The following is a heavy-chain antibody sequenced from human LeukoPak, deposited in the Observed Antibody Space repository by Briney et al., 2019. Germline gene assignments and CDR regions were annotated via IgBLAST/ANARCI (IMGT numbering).Heavy chain of an antibody. J-gene: IGHJ4*02. Sequence: SETLSLTCTVSGYSISSGYYWSWIRQPPGKGLEWIGYIYYSGSTNYNPSLKSRVTISVDTSKNQFSLKLSSVTAADTAVYYCASLGSGGNYWGQGTLVTVSS. V-gene: IGHV4-61*01. D-gene: IGHD3-10*01. CDR2: IYYSGST. CDR1: GYSISSGYY. CDR3: ASLGSGGNY.